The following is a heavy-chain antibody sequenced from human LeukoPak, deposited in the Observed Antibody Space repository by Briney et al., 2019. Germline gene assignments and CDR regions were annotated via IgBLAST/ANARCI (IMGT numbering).Heavy chain of an antibody. CDR3: ARGSVISGYDN. J-gene: IGHJ4*02. CDR1: GGSINSYY. CDR2: IYYSGRT. V-gene: IGHV4-59*01. Sequence: PSETPSLTCTVSGGSINSYYWTWVRQPPGKGLEWIGYIYYSGRTSYNPSLKSRVTISIDTSNHRFSLKLSSLTAADTALYYCARGSVISGYDNWGQGTLVTVSS. D-gene: IGHD5-12*01.